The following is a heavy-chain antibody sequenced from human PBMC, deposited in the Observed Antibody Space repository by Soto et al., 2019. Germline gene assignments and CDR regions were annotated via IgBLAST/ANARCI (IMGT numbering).Heavy chain of an antibody. CDR1: GGSFSGYY. CDR3: ARGRRLSYYYYYYGMDV. J-gene: IGHJ6*02. Sequence: PSETLSLTCAVYGGSFSGYYWSWIRQPPGKGLEWIGEINHSGSTNYNPSLKSRVTISVDTSKNQFSLKLSSVTAADTAVYYCARGRRLSYYYYYYGMDVWGQGTTVTVSS. CDR2: INHSGST. V-gene: IGHV4-34*01.